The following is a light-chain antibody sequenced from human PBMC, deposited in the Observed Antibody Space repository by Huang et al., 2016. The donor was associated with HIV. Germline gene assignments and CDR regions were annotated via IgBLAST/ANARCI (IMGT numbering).Light chain of an antibody. Sequence: EIVLTQSPGTLSLSPGERATLSCRASQSVSSSNLAWYQQKPGQAPRLLIYGASRRATGIPDRFSGSGSGTDFTLTISRLEPEDFAVYYCQQYGSSPKLTFGGGTKVEIK. CDR3: QQYGSSPKLT. CDR1: QSVSSSN. J-gene: IGKJ4*01. V-gene: IGKV3-20*01. CDR2: GAS.